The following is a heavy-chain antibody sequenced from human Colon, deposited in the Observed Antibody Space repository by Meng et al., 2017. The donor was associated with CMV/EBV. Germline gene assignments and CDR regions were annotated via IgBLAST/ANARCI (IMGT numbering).Heavy chain of an antibody. CDR3: AKDLGSALHGEYAYCPRWFDP. D-gene: IGHD4-17*01. Sequence: GESLKISCAASGFMFNTYIMSWVRQAPGKGLEWVSSISGSGGSTYYEDSVRGRFLISRDNSKNTVYLQMNSLRADDTALYYCAKDLGSALHGEYAYCPRWFDPWGQGTLVTVSS. V-gene: IGHV3-23*01. J-gene: IGHJ5*02. CDR2: ISGSGGST. CDR1: GFMFNTYI.